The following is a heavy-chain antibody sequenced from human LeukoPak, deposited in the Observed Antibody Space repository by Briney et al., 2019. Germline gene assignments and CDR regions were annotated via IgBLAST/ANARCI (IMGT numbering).Heavy chain of an antibody. CDR2: IWYDGSSK. J-gene: IGHJ4*02. CDR1: GFTFSSYA. Sequence: PGRSLRLSCAASGFTFSSYAMHWVRQAPGKGLEWVAVIWYDGSSKYYADSVKGRFTISRDNAKNSLYLQMNSLRAEDTAVYYCARPQFFDWGQGTLVTVSS. CDR3: ARPQFFD. V-gene: IGHV3-33*01. D-gene: IGHD3-3*01.